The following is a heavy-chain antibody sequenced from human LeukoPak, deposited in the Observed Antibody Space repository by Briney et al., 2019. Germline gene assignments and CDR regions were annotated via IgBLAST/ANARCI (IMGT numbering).Heavy chain of an antibody. V-gene: IGHV4-39*07. CDR3: ARGPTKLYDSPLQADY. D-gene: IGHD3-22*01. CDR1: GGSISSSSYY. J-gene: IGHJ4*02. CDR2: IYYSGST. Sequence: SETLSLTCTVSGGSISSSSYYWGWIRQPPGKGLEWIGSIYYSGSTYYNPSLKSRVTISVDTSKNQFSLKLSSVTAADTAVYYCARGPTKLYDSPLQADYWGQGTLVTVSS.